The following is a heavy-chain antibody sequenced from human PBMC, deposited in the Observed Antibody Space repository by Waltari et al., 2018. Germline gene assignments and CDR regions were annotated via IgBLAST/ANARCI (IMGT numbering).Heavy chain of an antibody. J-gene: IGHJ3*02. CDR3: ARLPRGSVIIGAFDI. V-gene: IGHV4-59*11. D-gene: IGHD3-22*01. CDR2: MDFRGTH. Sequence: VQLQESGPGLVKPSETLSLSCDVSGASITSHFWSWIRQAPGKGLEWIGYMDFRGTHNYNPSLKSRVTISIDTSKNHFSLNLRSVTAADTAIYYCARLPRGSVIIGAFDIWGQGTQVTVSS. CDR1: GASITSHF.